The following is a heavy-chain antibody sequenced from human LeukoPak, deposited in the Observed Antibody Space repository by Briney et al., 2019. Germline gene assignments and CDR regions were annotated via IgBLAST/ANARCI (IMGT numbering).Heavy chain of an antibody. CDR2: IYTSGST. V-gene: IGHV4-4*07. CDR3: ARVGSGSYYKAYNWFDP. J-gene: IGHJ5*02. D-gene: IGHD3-10*01. Sequence: SETLSLTCTVSGGSISSYYWSWIRQPAGKGLEWIGRIYTSGSTNYNASLKSGVTMSVDTSKNKFSLKLSSVTAADTAVYYCARVGSGSYYKAYNWFDPWGQGTLVTVSS. CDR1: GGSISSYY.